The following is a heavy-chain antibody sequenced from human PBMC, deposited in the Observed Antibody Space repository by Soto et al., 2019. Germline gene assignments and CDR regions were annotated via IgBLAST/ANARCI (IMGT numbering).Heavy chain of an antibody. CDR3: ARAPIRLFSGDNCYSGLDS. D-gene: IGHD2-15*01. Sequence: QVQLVQSGAEVKKPGSSLKVPCKSSGGTFSSYAISWVRQAPGQELEVVGGIIPIFNKVNYAQKSQGRVTITAEDSTRTAYMELSSLGSDDTAVYYCARAPIRLFSGDNCYSGLDSWGQGTLVIVSS. J-gene: IGHJ4*02. V-gene: IGHV1-69*12. CDR1: GGTFSSYA. CDR2: IIPIFNKV.